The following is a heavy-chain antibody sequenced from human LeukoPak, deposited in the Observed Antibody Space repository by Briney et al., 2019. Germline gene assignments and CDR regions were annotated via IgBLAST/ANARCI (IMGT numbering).Heavy chain of an antibody. CDR2: IIPILGIA. CDR3: AREYSSSAGWFDP. J-gene: IGHJ5*02. CDR1: GGTFSSYA. Sequence: SVKVSCKASGGTFSSYAISWVRQAPGQELEWMGRIIPILGIANYAQKFQGRVTITADKSTSTAYMELSSLRSEDTAVYYCAREYSSSAGWFDPWGQGTLVTVSS. D-gene: IGHD6-6*01. V-gene: IGHV1-69*04.